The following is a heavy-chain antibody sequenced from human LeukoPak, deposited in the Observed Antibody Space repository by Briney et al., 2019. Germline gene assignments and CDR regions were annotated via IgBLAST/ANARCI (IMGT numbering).Heavy chain of an antibody. CDR1: GFTFDDYA. J-gene: IGHJ4*02. Sequence: GGSLRLSCAASGFTFDDYAMHWVRQAPGKGLEWVSGISWNSGSIGYADSVKGRFTISRDDAKNSLYLQMNSLRAEDTALYYCAKDIGGNYYYGSGSYSSFDYWGQGTLDTVSS. V-gene: IGHV3-9*01. CDR3: AKDIGGNYYYGSGSYSSFDY. CDR2: ISWNSGSI. D-gene: IGHD3-10*01.